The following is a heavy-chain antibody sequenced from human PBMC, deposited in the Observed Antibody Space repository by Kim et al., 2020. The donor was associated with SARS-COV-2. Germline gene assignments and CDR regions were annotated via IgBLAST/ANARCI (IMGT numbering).Heavy chain of an antibody. D-gene: IGHD3-16*01. J-gene: IGHJ4*02. V-gene: IGHV3-7*01. CDR2: MNQDGSEK. CDR3: VAGGTYLGV. CDR1: GLTFYNYR. Sequence: WGSLRLSCTVYGLTFYNYRMTWVRQAPGKGLDWVANMNQDGSEKFYVDSVKGRFTISRDNARNSLFLQMDSLRPEDTAVYYCVAGGTYLGVWGQGTLVT.